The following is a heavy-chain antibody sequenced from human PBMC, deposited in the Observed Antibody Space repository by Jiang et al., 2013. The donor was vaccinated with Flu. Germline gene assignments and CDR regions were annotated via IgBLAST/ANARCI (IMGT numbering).Heavy chain of an antibody. D-gene: IGHD6-25*01. CDR2: VSYDGNFQ. CDR3: APTSGMAAALDY. Sequence: AVVSYDGNFQYYADSVRGRFTISRDNSKNTLFLQMDSLRAEDTAIYYCAPTSGMAAALDYWGQG. V-gene: IGHV3-30*03. J-gene: IGHJ4*02.